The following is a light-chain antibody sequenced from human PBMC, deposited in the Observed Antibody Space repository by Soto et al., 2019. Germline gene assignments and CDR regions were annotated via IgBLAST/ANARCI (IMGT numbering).Light chain of an antibody. V-gene: IGKV3-20*01. Sequence: EIVLTQSPATLSVSPGERATLSCSASQNISNYLIWYQQKPGQAPSFLIYGAFSRATGIPDRFSGSGSGTDLTITISRLEPEDCEVYYGQQYGSSPVTFGQGTKVDIK. CDR1: QNISNY. J-gene: IGKJ1*01. CDR2: GAF. CDR3: QQYGSSPVT.